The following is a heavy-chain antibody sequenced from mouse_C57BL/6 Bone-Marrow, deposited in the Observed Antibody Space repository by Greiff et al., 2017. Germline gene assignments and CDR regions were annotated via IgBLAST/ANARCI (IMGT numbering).Heavy chain of an antibody. Sequence: VQLQQSGTVLARPGASVKMSCKTSGYTFTSYWMHWVKQRPGQGLEWIGAIYPGNSDTSYNQKFKGKANLTAVTSASTAYMELSSLTNEDSAVYYCTRRGFTTVVAFDYWGQGTTLTVSS. CDR2: IYPGNSDT. V-gene: IGHV1-5*01. D-gene: IGHD1-1*01. J-gene: IGHJ2*01. CDR3: TRRGFTTVVAFDY. CDR1: GYTFTSYW.